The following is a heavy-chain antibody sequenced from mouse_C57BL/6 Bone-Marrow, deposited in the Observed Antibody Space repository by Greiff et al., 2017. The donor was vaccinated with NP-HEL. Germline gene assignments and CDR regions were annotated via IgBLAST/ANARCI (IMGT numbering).Heavy chain of an antibody. CDR1: GFTFSSYG. V-gene: IGHV5-6*02. D-gene: IGHD2-4*01. CDR2: ISSGGSYT. Sequence: EVKVVESGGDLVKPGGSLKLSCAASGFTFSSYGMSWVRQTPDKRLEWVATISSGGSYTYYTDSVKGRFPISRDNAKNTMYMHMSSLKPEDTAMYYCAKRPMITKDYAMDYWGQGTSVTVSS. J-gene: IGHJ4*01. CDR3: AKRPMITKDYAMDY.